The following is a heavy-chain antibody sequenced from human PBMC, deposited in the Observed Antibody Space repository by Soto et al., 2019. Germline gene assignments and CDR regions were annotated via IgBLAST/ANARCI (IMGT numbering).Heavy chain of an antibody. D-gene: IGHD3-10*01. Sequence: QVQLVQSGAEVKKPGSSVKVSCKASGGTFSPYTINWVRQAPGQGLEWMGRIIPFHGVTNYAQKFQARVTSTAEKSTSTAYMELGGLRFEDTAMYYCTRDWEITVSTWSFGGFWGRGTLVTVSS. CDR1: GGTFSPYT. V-gene: IGHV1-69*08. CDR3: TRDWEITVSTWSFGGF. J-gene: IGHJ4*02. CDR2: IIPFHGVT.